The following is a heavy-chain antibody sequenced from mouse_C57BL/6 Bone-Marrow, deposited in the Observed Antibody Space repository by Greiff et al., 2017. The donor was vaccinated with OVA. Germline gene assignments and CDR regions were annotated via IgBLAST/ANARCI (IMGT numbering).Heavy chain of an antibody. CDR3: ARSISAVVALYYFDY. J-gene: IGHJ2*01. D-gene: IGHD1-1*01. V-gene: IGHV1-82*01. Sequence: VQLQQSGPELVKPGASVKISCKASGYAFSSSWMNWVKQRPGKGLEWIGRIYPGDGDTNYNGKFKGKATLTADKSSSTAYMQLRSLTSEDSAVYFCARSISAVVALYYFDYWGQGTTLTVSS. CDR1: GYAFSSSW. CDR2: IYPGDGDT.